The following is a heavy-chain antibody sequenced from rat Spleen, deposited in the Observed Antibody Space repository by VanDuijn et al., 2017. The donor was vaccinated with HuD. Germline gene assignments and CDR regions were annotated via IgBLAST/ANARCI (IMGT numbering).Heavy chain of an antibody. V-gene: IGHV3-3*01. CDR1: GYSITSSYR. CDR3: ARAGWDDFDY. Sequence: EVQLQESGPGLVKPSQSLSLTCSVTGYSITSSYRWNWIRKFPGNKLEWVGHISRSGTTSYNPSLKSRLSITRDTSKNQFFLQENSVTTEDTATYYCARAGWDDFDYWGQGVMVTVSS. CDR2: ISRSGTT. J-gene: IGHJ2*01.